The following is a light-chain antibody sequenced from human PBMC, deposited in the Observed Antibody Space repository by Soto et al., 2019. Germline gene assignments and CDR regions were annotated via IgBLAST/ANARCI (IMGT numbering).Light chain of an antibody. J-gene: IGLJ2*01. CDR3: QAWDSSTAPV. CDR1: KLGDKS. CDR2: QDR. V-gene: IGLV3-1*01. Sequence: ELTQPPSVSVSPGQTASITCSGEKLGDKSARWYQQKPGQSPVLVIYQDRKRPSGIPERFSGSNSGNTATLTISGTQAMDEADYYCQAWDSSTAPVFGGGTKVTVL.